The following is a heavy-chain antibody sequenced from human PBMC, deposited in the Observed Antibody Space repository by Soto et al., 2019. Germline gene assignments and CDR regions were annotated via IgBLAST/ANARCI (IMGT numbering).Heavy chain of an antibody. V-gene: IGHV4-4*02. CDR1: GGSISTSNW. J-gene: IGHJ4*02. CDR3: ARARATIAAAAIFDC. Sequence: PSETLSLTCAVSGGSISTSNWWSWVRQPPGKGLEWIGEVYRTGSTNYNPSLESRLTISVDKSKNQFSLKLTSVTAADTAVYYCARARATIAAAAIFDCWGKGTLVT. D-gene: IGHD6-13*01. CDR2: VYRTGST.